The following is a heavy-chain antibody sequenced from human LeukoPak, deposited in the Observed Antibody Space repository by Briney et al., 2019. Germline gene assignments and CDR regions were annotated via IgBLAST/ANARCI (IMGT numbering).Heavy chain of an antibody. V-gene: IGHV3-23*01. Sequence: PGGSLRLSCAASGFSFSSYAMSWVRQAPGKGLEWVSIISFSGGRTYYADSVKGRYTISRDNSKNSLYLQMNSLSAEDTAVYYCAKSAAEREYSFTDVWGQGTTVTVSS. CDR2: ISFSGGRT. D-gene: IGHD6-25*01. J-gene: IGHJ6*02. CDR3: AKSAAEREYSFTDV. CDR1: GFSFSSYA.